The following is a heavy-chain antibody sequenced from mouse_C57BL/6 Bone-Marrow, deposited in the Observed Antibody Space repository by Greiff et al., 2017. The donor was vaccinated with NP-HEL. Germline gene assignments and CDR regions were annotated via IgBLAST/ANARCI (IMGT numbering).Heavy chain of an antibody. V-gene: IGHV1-81*01. Sequence: QVQLKESGAELARPGASVKLSCKASGYTFTSYGISWVKQRTGQGLGWIGEIYPRSGNTYYNEKFKGKATLTADKSSSTAYMELRSLTSEDSAVYFCAKTAQATHWGQGITLTVSS. D-gene: IGHD3-2*02. J-gene: IGHJ2*01. CDR3: AKTAQATH. CDR2: IYPRSGNT. CDR1: GYTFTSYG.